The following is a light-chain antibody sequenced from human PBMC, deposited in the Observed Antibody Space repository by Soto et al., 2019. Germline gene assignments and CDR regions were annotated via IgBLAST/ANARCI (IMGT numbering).Light chain of an antibody. CDR3: AAWDASLNGVI. J-gene: IGLJ2*01. Sequence: QSVLTQPPSASGTPGQRVTISCSGSSSNIGTYTVNWYQQVPGTAPKLLIYSNNQWPSGVPDRFSGSKSGTSASLAISGLQSEDEADYYCAAWDASLNGVIFGGGTKVTVL. CDR1: SSNIGTYT. CDR2: SNN. V-gene: IGLV1-44*01.